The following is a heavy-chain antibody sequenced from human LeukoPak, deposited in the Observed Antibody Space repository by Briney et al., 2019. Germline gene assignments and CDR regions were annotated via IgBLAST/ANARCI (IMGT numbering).Heavy chain of an antibody. D-gene: IGHD3-22*01. Sequence: PGRSLRLSCAASGFTFSSYAMPWVRQAPGKGLEWVAVISYDGSNKYYADSAKGRFTISRDNSKNTLYLQMNSLRAEDTAVYYCARVNSRSGYSSAVDYWGQGTLVTVSS. CDR3: ARVNSRSGYSSAVDY. CDR2: ISYDGSNK. J-gene: IGHJ4*02. V-gene: IGHV3-30-3*01. CDR1: GFTFSSYA.